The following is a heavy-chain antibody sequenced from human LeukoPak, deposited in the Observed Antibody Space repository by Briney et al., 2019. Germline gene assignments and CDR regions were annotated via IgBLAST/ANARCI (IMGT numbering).Heavy chain of an antibody. CDR2: IYYSGST. V-gene: IGHV4-39*01. J-gene: IGHJ4*02. CDR3: ARHPALWFGEPLDY. Sequence: PSETLSLTCTVSGGSISSSSYYRGWIRQPPGKGLEWIGSIYYSGSTYYNPSLKSRVTISVDTSKNQFSLKLSSVTAADTAVYYCARHPALWFGEPLDYWGQGTLVTVSS. CDR1: GGSISSSSYY. D-gene: IGHD3-10*01.